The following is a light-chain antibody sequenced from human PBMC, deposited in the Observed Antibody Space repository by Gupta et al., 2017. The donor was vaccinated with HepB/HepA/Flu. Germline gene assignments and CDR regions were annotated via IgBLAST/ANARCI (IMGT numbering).Light chain of an antibody. CDR1: QSVSSSY. Sequence: DTVLTQSPGTLSLSPGERATISCRARQSVSSSYLAWYQQKPGQAPRLLIYGASSRATGIPDRFSGSGSGTDFTLTIISLQPEDFAVYYCQQYDSAPRTFGQGTKVEIK. CDR3: QQYDSAPRT. CDR2: GAS. J-gene: IGKJ4*01. V-gene: IGKV3-20*01.